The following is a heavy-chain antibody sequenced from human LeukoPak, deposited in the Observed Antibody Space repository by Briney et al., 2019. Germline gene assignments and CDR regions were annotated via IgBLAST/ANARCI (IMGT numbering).Heavy chain of an antibody. J-gene: IGHJ2*01. D-gene: IGHD3-10*01. CDR3: ARDRAPPTSWYFDV. V-gene: IGHV3-53*01. CDR1: GFTVSSNY. CDR2: IYSGGTT. Sequence: GGSLRLSCAASGFTVSSNYISWVRQAPGKGLEWVSVIYSGGTTYYADSVKGRFTIPRDNSKNTLYLQMNSLRAEDTAVYYCARDRAPPTSWYFDVWGRGTLVTVSS.